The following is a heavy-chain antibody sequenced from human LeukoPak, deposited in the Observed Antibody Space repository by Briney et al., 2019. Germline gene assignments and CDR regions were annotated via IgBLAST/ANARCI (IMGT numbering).Heavy chain of an antibody. CDR2: IRYDGSNK. V-gene: IGHV3-30*02. CDR1: GFTFSSYG. CDR3: AKGQEYVWGSYRYTEGPYFDY. Sequence: PGGSLRLSCAASGFTFSSYGMHWVRQAPGKGLEWVAFIRYDGSNKYYADSVKGRFTISRDNSKNTLYLQMSSLRAEDTAVYYCAKGQEYVWGSYRYTEGPYFDYWGQGTLVTVSS. J-gene: IGHJ4*02. D-gene: IGHD3-16*02.